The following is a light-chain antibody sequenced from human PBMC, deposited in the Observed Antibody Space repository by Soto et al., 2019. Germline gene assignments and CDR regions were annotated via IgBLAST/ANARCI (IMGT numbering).Light chain of an antibody. CDR3: QQYNSYST. V-gene: IGKV1-5*01. CDR2: DAS. J-gene: IGKJ1*01. Sequence: DIHLTQSPSFLSASVGDGVTITCRPSQAAPNNMAWYQQKPGKAPKLLIYDASSLESGVPSRFSGSGSGTEFTLTISSLQPDDFATYYCQQYNSYSTFGQGTK. CDR1: QAAPNN.